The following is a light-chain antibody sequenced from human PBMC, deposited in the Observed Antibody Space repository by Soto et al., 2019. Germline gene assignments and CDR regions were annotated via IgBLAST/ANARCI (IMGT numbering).Light chain of an antibody. Sequence: EIVITQSPATLSVSSGERATLSCRASQSVSSNLAWYQQKPGQTPRLLIYGASTRATGIPARFSGSGSGTEFTLSISSLQSEDFASYYCQQYDNWPLTFGGGTKVDIK. CDR1: QSVSSN. CDR2: GAS. J-gene: IGKJ4*01. V-gene: IGKV3-15*01. CDR3: QQYDNWPLT.